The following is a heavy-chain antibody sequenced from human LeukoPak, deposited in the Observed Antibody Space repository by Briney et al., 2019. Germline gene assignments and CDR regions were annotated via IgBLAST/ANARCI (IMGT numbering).Heavy chain of an antibody. Sequence: SETLSLTCAVYGGSFSGYYWSWIRQPPGKGLEWIGYFYYSGSNNFNPSLKSRVTISGDTSKNQFSLKLSSVTAADTAIYYCARVSPAVGAFDIWGRGTMVTVSS. J-gene: IGHJ3*02. D-gene: IGHD6-13*01. CDR3: ARVSPAVGAFDI. CDR2: FYYSGSN. CDR1: GGSFSGYY. V-gene: IGHV4-59*01.